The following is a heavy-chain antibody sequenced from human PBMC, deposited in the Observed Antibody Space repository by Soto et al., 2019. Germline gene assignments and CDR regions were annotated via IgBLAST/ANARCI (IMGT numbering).Heavy chain of an antibody. CDR1: GFTFSSYG. Sequence: QVQLVESGGGVVQPGRSLRLSCAASGFTFSSYGMHWVRQAPGKGLEWVAVIWYDGSNKYYADSVKGRFTISRDNSKNTLYLQMNSLRAEDTAVYYCARDTSYNPMVRGLLAPDYWGQGTLVTVSS. V-gene: IGHV3-33*01. CDR3: ARDTSYNPMVRGLLAPDY. D-gene: IGHD3-10*01. CDR2: IWYDGSNK. J-gene: IGHJ4*02.